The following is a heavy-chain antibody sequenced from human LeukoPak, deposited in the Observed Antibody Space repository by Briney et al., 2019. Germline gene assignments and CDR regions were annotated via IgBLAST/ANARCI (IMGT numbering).Heavy chain of an antibody. Sequence: SETLSLTCTVSGYSINSGYYWGWIRQPPGKGLEWIGSIYHSGSTYYNPSLKSRVTISVDTSKNQFSLRLSSVTAADTAVYFCARIRPGLVELYYFDYWGQGTLLTVSS. V-gene: IGHV4-38-2*02. J-gene: IGHJ4*02. CDR3: ARIRPGLVELYYFDY. CDR1: GYSINSGYY. D-gene: IGHD2-8*02. CDR2: IYHSGST.